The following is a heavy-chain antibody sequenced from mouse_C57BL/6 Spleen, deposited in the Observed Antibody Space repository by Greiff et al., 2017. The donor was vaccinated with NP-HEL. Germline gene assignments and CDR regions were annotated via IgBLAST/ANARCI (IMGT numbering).Heavy chain of an antibody. CDR3: ARGAYVTTVVATGDY. CDR2: INPNSGST. J-gene: IGHJ2*01. Sequence: VQLQQPGAELVKPGASVKLSCKASGYNFTSYWMHWVKQRPGQGLEWIGMINPNSGSTNYNEKFKSNATLTVDNSSSTSYMQLSSLTSEDSAVYYCARGAYVTTVVATGDYWGQGTTLTVSS. CDR1: GYNFTSYW. V-gene: IGHV1-64*01. D-gene: IGHD1-1*01.